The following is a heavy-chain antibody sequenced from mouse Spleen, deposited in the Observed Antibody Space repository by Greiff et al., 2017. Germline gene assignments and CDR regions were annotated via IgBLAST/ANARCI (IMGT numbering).Heavy chain of an antibody. J-gene: IGHJ1*01. Sequence: VQRVESGPGLVQPSQSLSITCTVSGFSLTSYGVHWVRQSPGKGLEWLGVIWSGGSTDYNAAFISRLSISKDNSKSQVFLKMNSLQTDDTAMYYCAREKGGYYPYWYFDVWGAGTTVTVSS. CDR1: GFSLTSYG. V-gene: IGHV2-4-1*01. D-gene: IGHD2-3*01. CDR2: IWSGGST. CDR3: AREKGGYYPYWYFDV.